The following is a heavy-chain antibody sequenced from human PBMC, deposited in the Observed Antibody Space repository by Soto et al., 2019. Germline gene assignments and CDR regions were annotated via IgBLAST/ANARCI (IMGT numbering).Heavy chain of an antibody. D-gene: IGHD6-6*01. CDR2: IRTKSNGYAT. CDR3: SRVEYVTSSPIG. CDR1: GFTFSGSA. J-gene: IGHJ4*02. V-gene: IGHV3-73*01. Sequence: PGGSLRLSCAASGFTFSGSAIHWVRQASGKGLEWVARIRTKSNGYATTYAASVKGRFTISRDVSKNMAYLQMNGLKTEDTAMYYCSRVEYVTSSPIGWGQGTLVTVSS.